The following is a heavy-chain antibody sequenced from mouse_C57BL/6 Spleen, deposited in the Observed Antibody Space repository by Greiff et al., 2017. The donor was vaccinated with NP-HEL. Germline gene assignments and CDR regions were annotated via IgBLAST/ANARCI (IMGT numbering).Heavy chain of an antibody. CDR1: GYTFTSYT. D-gene: IGHD4-1*01. V-gene: IGHV1-4*01. CDR3: AVTGKGYFDY. J-gene: IGHJ2*01. CDR2: INPSSGYT. Sequence: QVQLQQSGAELARPGASVKMSCMASGYTFTSYTMHWVKQRPGQGLEWIGYINPSSGYTKYNQKFKDKATLTADKSSSTAYMQLSSLTSEDSAVYYCAVTGKGYFDYWGQGTTLTVSS.